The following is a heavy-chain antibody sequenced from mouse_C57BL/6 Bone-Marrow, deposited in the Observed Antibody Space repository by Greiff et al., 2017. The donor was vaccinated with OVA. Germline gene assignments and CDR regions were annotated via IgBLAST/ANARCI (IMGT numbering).Heavy chain of an antibody. CDR1: GYTFTSYG. CDR3: ANYYGSSY. Sequence: VQVVESGAELARPGASVKLSCKASGYTFTSYGISWVKQRTGQGLEWIGEIYPRSGNTYYNEKFKGKATLTADKSSSTAYMELRSLTSEDSAVYFCANYYGSSYWGQGTTLTVSS. J-gene: IGHJ2*01. V-gene: IGHV1-81*01. CDR2: IYPRSGNT. D-gene: IGHD1-1*01.